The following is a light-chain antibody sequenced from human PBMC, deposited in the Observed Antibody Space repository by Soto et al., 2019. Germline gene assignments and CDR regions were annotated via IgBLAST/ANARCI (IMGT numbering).Light chain of an antibody. CDR2: DAS. Sequence: DIQVTQSPSTLSASVGDRVTITCRASQTISSWLAWYQQKPGKAPNLLIYDASTLERGVPSRFSGTGSGTEFTLTIDRLQPDDFATYYCQQYHTSSITFGQGTRLENK. CDR1: QTISSW. V-gene: IGKV1-5*01. J-gene: IGKJ5*01. CDR3: QQYHTSSIT.